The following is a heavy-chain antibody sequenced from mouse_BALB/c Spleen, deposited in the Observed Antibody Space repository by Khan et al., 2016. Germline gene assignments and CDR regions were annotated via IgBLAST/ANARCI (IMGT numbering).Heavy chain of an antibody. Sequence: QIQLVQSGPELKKPGETVKISCKASGYTFTDYSMQWVKQAPGKGSKWMAWINTETGEPTYADDFKGRIAFSLAPSASTAYLQINNLKNEDTATYFCASRYIAKEYWCQGTSVTVSS. CDR1: GYTFTDYS. V-gene: IGHV9-2-1*01. D-gene: IGHD1-1*01. CDR2: INTETGEP. J-gene: IGHJ4*01. CDR3: ASRYIAKEY.